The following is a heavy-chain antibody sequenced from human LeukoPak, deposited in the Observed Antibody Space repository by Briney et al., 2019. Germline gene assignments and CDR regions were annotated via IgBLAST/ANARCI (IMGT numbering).Heavy chain of an antibody. Sequence: GGSLRLSCAASGFTFSSYAMHWVRQAPGKGLEYVSAISSNGGSTYYANSVKGRFTISRDNSKNTLYLQMGSLRAEDTAVYYCAKSSDNYDFWSGYYYPVYYYYMDVWGKGTTVAVSS. CDR3: AKSSDNYDFWSGYYYPVYYYYMDV. CDR2: ISSNGGST. D-gene: IGHD3-3*01. CDR1: GFTFSSYA. V-gene: IGHV3-64*01. J-gene: IGHJ6*03.